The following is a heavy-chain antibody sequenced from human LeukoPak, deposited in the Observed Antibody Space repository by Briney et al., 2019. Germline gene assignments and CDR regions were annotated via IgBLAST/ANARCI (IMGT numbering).Heavy chain of an antibody. V-gene: IGHV3-53*01. CDR2: IYSGGST. Sequence: GGSLRLSCAASGFTVSGNYMSWVRQAPGKGLEWVSVIYSGGSTYYADSVKGRFTISRDNSKNTLYFQMNSLRAEDTAVYYCARGPTVGPLTFDPWGQGTLVTVSS. CDR3: ARGPTVGPLTFDP. J-gene: IGHJ5*02. D-gene: IGHD4-17*01. CDR1: GFTVSGNY.